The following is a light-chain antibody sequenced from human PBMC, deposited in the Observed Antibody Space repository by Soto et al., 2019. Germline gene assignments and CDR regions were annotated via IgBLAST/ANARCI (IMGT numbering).Light chain of an antibody. Sequence: DIQMTQSPSSLSACIGDRVTITCQASQDISNYLNWYQQKPGKAPKLLIYDASNLQTGVPSRFSGSGSGTDFVFTISSLQPEDIGTYYCQQYDNLPPGAFGQGTKLEI. J-gene: IGKJ2*01. V-gene: IGKV1-33*01. CDR3: QQYDNLPPGA. CDR2: DAS. CDR1: QDISNY.